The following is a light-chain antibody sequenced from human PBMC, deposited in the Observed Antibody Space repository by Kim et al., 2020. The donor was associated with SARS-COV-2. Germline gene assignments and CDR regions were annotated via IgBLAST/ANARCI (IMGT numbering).Light chain of an antibody. CDR2: SAS. V-gene: IGKV1-17*01. CDR1: QDIGND. J-gene: IGKJ4*01. Sequence: GSVGDRVTITCRASQDIGNDLGWYQHKPGEAPKRLIYSASTLHSGVPSRFSGSRFGTEFTLTISSLQPEDFATYYCLQHNSFPSLTFGGGTKLEI. CDR3: LQHNSFPSLT.